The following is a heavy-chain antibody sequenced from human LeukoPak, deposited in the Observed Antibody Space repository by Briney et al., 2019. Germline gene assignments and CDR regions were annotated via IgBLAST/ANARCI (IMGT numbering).Heavy chain of an antibody. CDR2: IYYSGST. CDR3: AKFPHYDFWNGYYYYFDY. D-gene: IGHD3-3*01. J-gene: IGHJ4*02. V-gene: IGHV4-59*01. CDR1: GGSISSYY. Sequence: KTSETLSLTCTVSGGSISSYYWSWIRQPPGKGLEWIGYIYYSGSTNYNPSLKSRVTISVDTSKNQFSLKLSSVTAADTAVYYCAKFPHYDFWNGYYYYFDYWGQGTLVTVSS.